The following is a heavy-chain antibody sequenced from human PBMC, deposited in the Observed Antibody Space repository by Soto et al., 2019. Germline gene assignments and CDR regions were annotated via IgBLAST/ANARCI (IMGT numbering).Heavy chain of an antibody. CDR3: VHKGGDPYYLVF. CDR2: IFYSGST. D-gene: IGHD4-17*01. J-gene: IGHJ4*01. V-gene: IGHV4-4*02. CDR1: GGSLSSSNW. Sequence: QVQLQESGPGLVNPSGTLSLTCAVSGGSLSSSNWWSWVRQPPGKSLEWLGEIFYSGSTKYNPSLQSRVIISADQSTHPLSLRVSSVTAADTAVYYCVHKGGDPYYLVFWGQGILVTVSS.